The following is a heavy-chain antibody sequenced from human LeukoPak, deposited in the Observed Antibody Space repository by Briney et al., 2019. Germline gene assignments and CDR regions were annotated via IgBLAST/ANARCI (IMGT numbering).Heavy chain of an antibody. CDR3: ARTKSRYGGNSNFDY. J-gene: IGHJ4*02. D-gene: IGHD4-23*01. CDR1: GGSISSYY. Sequence: KPSETLSLTCTVSGGSISSYYWSWIRQPPGKGLEWIGYIYCSGSTNYNPSLKSRVTISVDTSKNQFSLKLSSVTAADTAVYYCARTKSRYGGNSNFDYWGQGTLVTVSS. V-gene: IGHV4-59*01. CDR2: IYCSGST.